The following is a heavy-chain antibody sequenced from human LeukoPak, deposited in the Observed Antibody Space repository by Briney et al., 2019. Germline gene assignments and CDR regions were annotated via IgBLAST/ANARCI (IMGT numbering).Heavy chain of an antibody. D-gene: IGHD1-14*01. CDR2: ITPSDSYT. V-gene: IGHV5-10-1*01. J-gene: IGHJ4*02. Sequence: PGESLKISCKASAYSFTTFWISWVRQMSGKGLEWMGRITPSDSYTNYSPSFRGHVTISADKSITTAYLQWSSLRASDTAMYYCATSSGNNPFDYWGQGTLVTVSS. CDR1: AYSFTTFW. CDR3: ATSSGNNPFDY.